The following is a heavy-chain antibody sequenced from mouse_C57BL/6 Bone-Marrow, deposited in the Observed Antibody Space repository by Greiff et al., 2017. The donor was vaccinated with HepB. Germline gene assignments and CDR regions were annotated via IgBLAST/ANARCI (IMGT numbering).Heavy chain of an antibody. CDR2: IDPEDGDT. CDR1: GFNIKDYY. D-gene: IGHD1-1*01. CDR3: TQRYYGSGVWYFEV. V-gene: IGHV14-1*01. Sequence: VQLQQSGAELVRPGASVKLSCTASGFNIKDYYMHWVKQRPEQGLEWIGRIDPEDGDTEYAPKFQGKATMTADTSSNTAYLQRSSLTSEDTAVYYCTQRYYGSGVWYFEVWGTGATVTVSS. J-gene: IGHJ1*03.